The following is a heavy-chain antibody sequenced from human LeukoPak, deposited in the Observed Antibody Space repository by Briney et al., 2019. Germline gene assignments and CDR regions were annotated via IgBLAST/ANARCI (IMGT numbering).Heavy chain of an antibody. CDR3: AKGLFGVVIRGNWFVP. J-gene: IGHJ5*02. Sequence: GRSLRLSCAASGFSFDDYAMHWVRQAPGKGLEWVSGISWNSGSTGYVDSVKGRFTISRGNAKDSLYLQMNSLRAEDTALYYCAKGLFGVVIRGNWFVPWGQGTLVTVSS. D-gene: IGHD3-3*01. CDR1: GFSFDDYA. V-gene: IGHV3-9*01. CDR2: ISWNSGST.